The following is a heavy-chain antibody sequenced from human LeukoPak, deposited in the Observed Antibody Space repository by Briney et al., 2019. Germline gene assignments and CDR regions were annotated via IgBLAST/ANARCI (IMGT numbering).Heavy chain of an antibody. Sequence: PGRSLRLSCAASGFTFSSYGMHWVRQAPGKGLEWVAVIWCDGSNKYYADSVKGRFTISRDNFKNTLCLQMNSLRAEDTAVYYCARDSPGGGTYGMDVWGQGTTVTVSS. V-gene: IGHV3-33*01. D-gene: IGHD2-15*01. CDR3: ARDSPGGGTYGMDV. CDR1: GFTFSSYG. CDR2: IWCDGSNK. J-gene: IGHJ6*02.